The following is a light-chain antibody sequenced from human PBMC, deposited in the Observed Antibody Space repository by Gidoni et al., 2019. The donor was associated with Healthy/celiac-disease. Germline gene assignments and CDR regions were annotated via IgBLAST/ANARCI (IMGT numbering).Light chain of an antibody. Sequence: EIVLTQSPGTLSLSPGERATLSCRASQSVSSSYLAWYQQKPGQAPRLLIYGASSRVTGIPDRFCGSGFGTAFTRTISRLEPEDFAVYYCQQYGSSPLTFGPGTKVDIK. J-gene: IGKJ3*01. CDR1: QSVSSSY. V-gene: IGKV3-20*01. CDR2: GAS. CDR3: QQYGSSPLT.